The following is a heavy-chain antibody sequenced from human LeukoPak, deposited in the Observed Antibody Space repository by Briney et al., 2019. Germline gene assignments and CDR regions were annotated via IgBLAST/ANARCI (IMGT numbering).Heavy chain of an antibody. Sequence: ASVKVSCKASGYTFTGYYMHWVRQARGQGLEWMGWINPNSGGTNYAQKFQGRVTMTRDTSISTAYMELSRLRSDDTAVYYCARDLGSGWYSFDYWGQGTLVTVSS. CDR2: INPNSGGT. J-gene: IGHJ4*02. D-gene: IGHD6-19*01. CDR1: GYTFTGYY. CDR3: ARDLGSGWYSFDY. V-gene: IGHV1-2*02.